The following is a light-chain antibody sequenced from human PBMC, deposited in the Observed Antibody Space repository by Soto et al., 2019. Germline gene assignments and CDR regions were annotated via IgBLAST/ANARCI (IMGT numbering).Light chain of an antibody. J-gene: IGKJ1*01. CDR2: GAS. Sequence: AIQMTQSPSSLSASVGDRVTITCRASQGIRNDLGWYQQKPGKAPNLLIYGASRLGSGVPLRFSVSGSGTDFTLTISSLQPEEFATYYCLQHFDYPRTFGQGTKVEIK. CDR3: LQHFDYPRT. CDR1: QGIRND. V-gene: IGKV1-6*01.